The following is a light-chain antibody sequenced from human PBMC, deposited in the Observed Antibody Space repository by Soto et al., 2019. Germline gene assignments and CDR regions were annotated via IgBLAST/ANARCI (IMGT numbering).Light chain of an antibody. CDR2: AAS. CDR3: QQSYNSPQT. V-gene: IGKV1-39*01. CDR1: QSISSY. Sequence: IHMTQSPCSLSASVGDRVTITCRASQSISSYLNWYQQKPGKAPKLLIYAASSLQSGVPSRFSGSGSGTDFTLTISSLQPEDFATYSCQQSYNSPQTFGRGTKVDIK. J-gene: IGKJ1*01.